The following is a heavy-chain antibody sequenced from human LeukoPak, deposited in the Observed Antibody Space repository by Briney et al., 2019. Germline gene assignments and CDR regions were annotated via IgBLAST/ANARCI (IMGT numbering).Heavy chain of an antibody. CDR2: IWHDGNNK. V-gene: IGHV3-33*01. CDR3: ARDGAYSYTY. J-gene: IGHJ4*02. CDR1: GFNFNDCG. D-gene: IGHD5-18*01. Sequence: GGSLRLSCAASGFNFNDCGMHWVRQAPGKGLEWVAIIWHDGNNKYYADSVRGRFTISRDNSKNTLFLEMNSLRAEDTAVYYCARDGAYSYTYWGQGTLVTVSS.